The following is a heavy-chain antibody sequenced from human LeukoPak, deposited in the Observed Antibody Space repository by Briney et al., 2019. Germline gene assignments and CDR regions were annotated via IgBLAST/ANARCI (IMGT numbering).Heavy chain of an antibody. V-gene: IGHV3-23*01. CDR2: ISGSGGST. CDR1: GFTFSSYA. CDR3: AIGVRYFDSPFDP. D-gene: IGHD3-9*01. J-gene: IGHJ5*02. Sequence: GGSLRLSCAASGFTFSSYAMSWVRQAAGKGREWVSAISGSGGSTYYADSVKGRFTISRDNSKNTLHLQMNSLRAEDTAVYYCAIGVRYFDSPFDPWGQGTLVTVSS.